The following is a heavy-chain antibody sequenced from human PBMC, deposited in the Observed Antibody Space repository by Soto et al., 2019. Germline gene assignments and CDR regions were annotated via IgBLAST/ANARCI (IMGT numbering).Heavy chain of an antibody. CDR3: ARERDNWFDP. Sequence: LSLPCTVSGGSIRSYYWSWIRQPPGKGLEWIGYIYVSESTYYNPSLKSRVTISLDTSKNQFSLKLSSVAAADTAVYYCARERDNWFDPWGQGTLVTVSS. V-gene: IGHV4-59*01. CDR1: GGSIRSYY. J-gene: IGHJ5*02. CDR2: IYVSEST.